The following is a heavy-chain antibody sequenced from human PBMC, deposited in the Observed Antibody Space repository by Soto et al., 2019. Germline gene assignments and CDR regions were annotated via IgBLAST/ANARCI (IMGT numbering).Heavy chain of an antibody. V-gene: IGHV4-39*01. CDR3: ARHSQAARWNLGWFDP. D-gene: IGHD6-6*01. CDR1: GGSISSSSYY. CDR2: IYYSGST. Sequence: QLQLQESGPGLVKPSETLSLTCTVSGGSISSSSYYWGWIRQPPGKGLEWIGSIYYSGSTYHNPSLTSRVLISVXTXKXXFPLKLSSVTAADTAVYYCARHSQAARWNLGWFDPWGQGTLVTVSS. J-gene: IGHJ5*02.